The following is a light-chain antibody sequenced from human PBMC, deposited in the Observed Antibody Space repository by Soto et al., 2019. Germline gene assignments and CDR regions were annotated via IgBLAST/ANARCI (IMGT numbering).Light chain of an antibody. V-gene: IGLV2-14*01. J-gene: IGLJ3*02. Sequence: QLVLTQPASVSGSPGQSITISCTGTNSDVGAYNFVSWYQHHPGNAPKLLIYEVTNRPSGVSARFSGSKSANTAYLTISGLQPEDEAHYYCCSYTSTSTWVFGGGTKLTVL. CDR3: CSYTSTSTWV. CDR1: NSDVGAYNF. CDR2: EVT.